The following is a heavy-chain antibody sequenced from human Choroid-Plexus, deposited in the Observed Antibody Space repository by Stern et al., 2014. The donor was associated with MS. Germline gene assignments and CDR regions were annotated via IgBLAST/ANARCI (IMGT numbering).Heavy chain of an antibody. J-gene: IGHJ5*02. CDR3: AKDRQYLTYFFDH. Sequence: VQLVQSGGGVVQPGGPLRLSCAASGFTFGSCAMHWVRQAPGKGLERVAGVSYDGSNKYYADSVKGRFTVSRDNSQNTLYMQMSSLRAEDTAVYYCAKDRQYLTYFFDHWGQGSLVTVSS. V-gene: IGHV3-30*18. D-gene: IGHD2-8*01. CDR2: VSYDGSNK. CDR1: GFTFGSCA.